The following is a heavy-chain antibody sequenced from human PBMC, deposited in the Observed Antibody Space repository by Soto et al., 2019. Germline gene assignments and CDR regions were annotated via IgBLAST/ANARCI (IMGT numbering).Heavy chain of an antibody. D-gene: IGHD3-3*01. V-gene: IGHV4-34*01. J-gene: IGHJ4*02. Sequence: SETLSLTCAVYGAPFSGYYWTWIRQPPGKGLEWIGEINHTGSTKYNPSLKSRVTISLDTAKNQFSLSLRSVTAADTAVDYWARGREIFGAVTPFEYWGQGTQVTVSS. CDR3: ARGREIFGAVTPFEY. CDR1: GAPFSGYY. CDR2: INHTGST.